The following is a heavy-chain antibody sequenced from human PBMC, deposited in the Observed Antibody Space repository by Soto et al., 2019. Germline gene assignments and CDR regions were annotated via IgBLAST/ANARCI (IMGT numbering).Heavy chain of an antibody. V-gene: IGHV4-59*01. J-gene: IGHJ4*02. CDR3: AREYSGWYFDY. D-gene: IGHD5-12*01. Sequence: SETLSLTCTVSGGSISSYYWSWIRQPPGKGLEWIGYIYHSGSTSYNPSLKSRVTISLDASKKQFSLKVSSVTAADTAVYYCAREYSGWYFDYWGQGTLVTGSS. CDR2: IYHSGST. CDR1: GGSISSYY.